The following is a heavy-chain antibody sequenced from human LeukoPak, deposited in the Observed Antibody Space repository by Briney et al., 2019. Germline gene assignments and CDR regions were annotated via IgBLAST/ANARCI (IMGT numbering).Heavy chain of an antibody. V-gene: IGHV3-11*03. Sequence: PGGSLRLSCAASGFTFSDYQMSWIRQAPGKGLEWVSYNSSSSSYTYYADSVKGRFTISRDNAKNSLYLQMNSLRAEDTAVYYCASGSGYMPGGQGTLVTVSS. CDR2: NSSSSSYT. J-gene: IGHJ4*02. CDR1: GFTFSDYQ. CDR3: ASGSGYMP. D-gene: IGHD3-22*01.